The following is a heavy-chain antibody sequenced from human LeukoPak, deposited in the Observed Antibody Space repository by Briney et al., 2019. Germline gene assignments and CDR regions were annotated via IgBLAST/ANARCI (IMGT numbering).Heavy chain of an antibody. Sequence: KPSENLSLTCTVSGGSISSYYWSWIRQPPGEGLEWIWRIYTSGSTNYNPSLKSRVTMSVDTSKNQFSLKLSSVTAADTAVYYCARDRGNWNYPLDYWGQGTLVTVSS. J-gene: IGHJ4*02. V-gene: IGHV4-4*07. CDR2: IYTSGST. CDR1: GGSISSYY. D-gene: IGHD1-7*01. CDR3: ARDRGNWNYPLDY.